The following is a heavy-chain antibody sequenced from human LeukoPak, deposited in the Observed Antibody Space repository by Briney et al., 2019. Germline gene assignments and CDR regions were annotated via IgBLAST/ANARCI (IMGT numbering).Heavy chain of an antibody. J-gene: IGHJ6*02. V-gene: IGHV1-18*01. Sequence: ASVKVSCKASGYTFTNYGLFWVRQAPGQGFEWMGWISANTGNTKALQSFKGRVTMTTDTATSTAYMELRSLTSVDTAVYYRARSSSGYNYRYNYGMDVWGQGTMVIVSS. CDR3: ARSSSGYNYRYNYGMDV. CDR1: GYTFTNYG. D-gene: IGHD5-12*01. CDR2: ISANTGNT.